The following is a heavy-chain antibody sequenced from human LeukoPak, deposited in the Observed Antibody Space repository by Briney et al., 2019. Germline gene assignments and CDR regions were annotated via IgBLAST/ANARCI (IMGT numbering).Heavy chain of an antibody. CDR2: ISGSGGST. J-gene: IGHJ4*02. V-gene: IGHV3-23*01. CDR3: AKDMIAVAGFSISFFDY. D-gene: IGHD6-19*01. Sequence: PGGSLRLSSAASGFTFSSYAMSWVRQAPGKGLEWVSAISGSGGSTYYADSVKGRFTISRDNSKNTLYLQMNSLRAEDTAVYYCAKDMIAVAGFSISFFDYWGQGTLVTVSS. CDR1: GFTFSSYA.